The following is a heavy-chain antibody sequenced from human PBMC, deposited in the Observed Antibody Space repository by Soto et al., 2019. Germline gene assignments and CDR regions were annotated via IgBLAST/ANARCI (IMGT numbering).Heavy chain of an antibody. Sequence: QVQLVQSGAEVKKPGASVKVSCKASGYTLTSFYIHWVRQAPRQGLEWMGIINPSGGSTNYAQRFQGRVTITGDTSTSTVYMDLSSLRSEDTAVYYCARGLASGDYWGQGTLVTVSS. CDR3: ARGLASGDY. CDR2: INPSGGST. V-gene: IGHV1-46*03. D-gene: IGHD6-6*01. CDR1: GYTLTSFY. J-gene: IGHJ4*02.